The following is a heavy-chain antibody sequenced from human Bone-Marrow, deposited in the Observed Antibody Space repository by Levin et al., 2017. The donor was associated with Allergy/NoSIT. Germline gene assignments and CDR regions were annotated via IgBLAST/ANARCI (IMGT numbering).Heavy chain of an antibody. D-gene: IGHD2/OR15-2a*01. CDR1: GFTFSDYG. V-gene: IGHV3-30*03. CDR2: ITKNGSKK. Sequence: GGSLRLSCAVSGFTFSDYGMHWVRQAPGKGLEWVASITKNGSKKYYLYSVKGRSTLSRDSSKNTVSLQMNMLTADDTAFYFCARNHPEYFFDPWGQGTLVIVSS. J-gene: IGHJ5*02. CDR3: ARNHPEYFFDP.